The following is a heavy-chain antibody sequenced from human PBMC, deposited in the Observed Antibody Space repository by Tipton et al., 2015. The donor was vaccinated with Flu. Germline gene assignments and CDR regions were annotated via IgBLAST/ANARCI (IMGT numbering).Heavy chain of an antibody. J-gene: IGHJ4*02. V-gene: IGHV4-59*01. Sequence: TLSLTCSVSGGAISYYYWNWIRQPPGKGLEWIGFSYYSGSTSYNPSLQSRVTISVDTSRKQFSLNRKSVTAADTAVYYCARDRGWPASLDYWGQGILVTVSS. CDR2: SYYSGST. D-gene: IGHD3-10*01. CDR3: ARDRGWPASLDY. CDR1: GGAISYYY.